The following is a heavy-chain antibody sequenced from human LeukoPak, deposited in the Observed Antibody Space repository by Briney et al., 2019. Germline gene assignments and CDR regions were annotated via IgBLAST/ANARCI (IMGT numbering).Heavy chain of an antibody. J-gene: IGHJ6*02. CDR2: ISSSSSYI. Sequence: GGSLRLSCAASGFTFSSYSMNWVRQAPGKGLEWVSSISSSSSYIYYADSVKGRFTISRDNAKNSLYLQMNSLRAEDTAVYYCARETTYRFGESYYGMDVWGQGTTVTVCS. CDR3: ARETTYRFGESYYGMDV. CDR1: GFTFSSYS. D-gene: IGHD3-10*01. V-gene: IGHV3-21*01.